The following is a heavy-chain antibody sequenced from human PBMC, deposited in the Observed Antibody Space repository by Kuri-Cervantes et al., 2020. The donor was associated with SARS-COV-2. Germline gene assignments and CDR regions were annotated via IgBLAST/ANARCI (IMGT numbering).Heavy chain of an antibody. Sequence: SETLSLTCTVSGGSISSYYWSWIRQPPGKGLEWIGYIYYSGSTNYNPSLKSRVTISVDTPKNQFSLKLSSVTAADTAVYYCASLWGNTRPFDYWGQGTLVTVSS. J-gene: IGHJ4*02. CDR1: GGSISSYY. CDR2: IYYSGST. V-gene: IGHV4-59*08. CDR3: ASLWGNTRPFDY. D-gene: IGHD3-16*01.